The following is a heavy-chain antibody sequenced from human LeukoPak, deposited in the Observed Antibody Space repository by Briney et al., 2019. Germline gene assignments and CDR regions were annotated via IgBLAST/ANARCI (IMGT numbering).Heavy chain of an antibody. J-gene: IGHJ2*01. CDR2: IIPIFGTA. V-gene: IGHV1-69*05. CDR3: ARGGDYGDYGYFDL. Sequence: SVKVSCKASGYTFTSYDITWVRQATGQGLEWMGRIIPIFGTANYAQKFQGRVTITTDESTSTAYMELSSLRSEDTAVYYCARGGDYGDYGYFDLWGRGTLVTVSS. D-gene: IGHD4-17*01. CDR1: GYTFTSYD.